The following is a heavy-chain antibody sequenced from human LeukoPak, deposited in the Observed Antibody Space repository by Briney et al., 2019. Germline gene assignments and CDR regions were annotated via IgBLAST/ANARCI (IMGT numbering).Heavy chain of an antibody. J-gene: IGHJ5*02. D-gene: IGHD6-13*01. CDR3: ARLHFAAAEEFDP. CDR2: INHSGST. V-gene: IGHV4-34*01. CDR1: GGSFSGYY. Sequence: SETLSLTCAVYGGSFSGYYWSWIRQPPGKGLEWIGEINHSGSTNYNPSLKSRVTISVDTSKNQFSLKLSSVTAADTAVYYCARLHFAAAEEFDPWGQGTLVTVSS.